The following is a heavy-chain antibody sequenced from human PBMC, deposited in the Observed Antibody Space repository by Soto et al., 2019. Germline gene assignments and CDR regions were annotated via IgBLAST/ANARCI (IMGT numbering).Heavy chain of an antibody. D-gene: IGHD3-16*02. CDR2: IDSSGST. CDR3: ASRYLY. J-gene: IGHJ4*02. CDR1: ADSISNGDYY. Sequence: LSLTCTVSADSISNGDYYWSWIRQPPGRGLEWIGYIDSSGSTYYNPSLKSRLTMSVDMSKNQFSLRLTSVTAADTAVYYCASRYLYWGQGLLVTVSS. V-gene: IGHV4-30-4*01.